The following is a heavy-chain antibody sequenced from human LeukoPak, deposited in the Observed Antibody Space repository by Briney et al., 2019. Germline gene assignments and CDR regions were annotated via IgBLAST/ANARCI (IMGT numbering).Heavy chain of an antibody. J-gene: IGHJ4*02. D-gene: IGHD3-22*01. Sequence: GGSLRLSCAASGFTFSSYGMHWVRQAPGKGLEWVAVISYDGSNKYYADSVKGRFTISRDNSKNMLYLQMNSLRAGDTAVYYCAKDSYDRSGYYYYYFAYWGLGTQVTVSS. CDR1: GFTFSSYG. CDR3: AKDSYDRSGYYYYYFAY. CDR2: ISYDGSNK. V-gene: IGHV3-30*18.